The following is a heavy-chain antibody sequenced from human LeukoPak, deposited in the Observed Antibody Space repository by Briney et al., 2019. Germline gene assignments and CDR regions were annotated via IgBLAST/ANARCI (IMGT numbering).Heavy chain of an antibody. Sequence: GGSLRLSCAASGFTFSSYSMNWVRQAPGKGLEWVSYISSSSSTIYYADSVKGRFTISRDNAKNSLYLQMNSLRAEDTAVYYCARDYGSGSPPFDYWGQGTLVTVSS. CDR3: ARDYGSGSPPFDY. J-gene: IGHJ4*02. CDR2: ISSSSSTI. V-gene: IGHV3-48*04. D-gene: IGHD3-10*01. CDR1: GFTFSSYS.